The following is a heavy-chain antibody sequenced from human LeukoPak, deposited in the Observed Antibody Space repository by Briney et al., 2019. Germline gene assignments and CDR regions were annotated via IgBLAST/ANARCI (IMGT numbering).Heavy chain of an antibody. CDR1: GFTFSSYG. D-gene: IGHD3-22*01. Sequence: GGSLRLSCAAPGFTFSSYGMHWVRQAPGKGLEWVAVISYDGSNKYYADSVKGRFTISRDNSKNTLYLQMNSLRAEDTAVYYCAKVHDSSGYYYFDYWGQGTLVTVSS. V-gene: IGHV3-30*18. CDR3: AKVHDSSGYYYFDY. J-gene: IGHJ4*02. CDR2: ISYDGSNK.